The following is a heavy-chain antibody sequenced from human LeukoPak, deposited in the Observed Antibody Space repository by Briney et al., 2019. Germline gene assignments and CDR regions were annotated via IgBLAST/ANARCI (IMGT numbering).Heavy chain of an antibody. D-gene: IGHD6-13*01. CDR1: GFTFSSYS. CDR3: ARDMYGQQLDRGGFDY. V-gene: IGHV3-48*04. J-gene: IGHJ4*02. CDR2: ISSSGSTI. Sequence: QPGGSLRLSCAASGFTFSSYSMNWVRQAPGKGLEWVSYISSSGSTIYYADSVKGRFTISRDNAKNSLFLQMNSLRAEDTAVYYCARDMYGQQLDRGGFDYWGQGTLVTVSS.